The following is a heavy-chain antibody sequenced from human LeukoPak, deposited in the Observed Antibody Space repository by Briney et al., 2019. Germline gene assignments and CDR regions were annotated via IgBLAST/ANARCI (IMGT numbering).Heavy chain of an antibody. Sequence: GSLRLSCVASGFTLITYWMHWVRHAPGKGLVWVSRINSDGSATSYADSVMVRFTISRDSAKNTLYLQMNSLRPEDTAVYYCARGNKWSFDSWGQGALVTVSS. V-gene: IGHV3-74*01. D-gene: IGHD2-15*01. J-gene: IGHJ4*02. CDR1: GFTLITYW. CDR2: INSDGSAT. CDR3: ARGNKWSFDS.